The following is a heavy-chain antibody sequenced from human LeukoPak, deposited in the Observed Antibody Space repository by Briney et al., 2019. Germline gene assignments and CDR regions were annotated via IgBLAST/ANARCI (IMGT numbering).Heavy chain of an antibody. CDR2: ISTSGTYI. CDR1: GFTFSSYS. CDR3: ARGDSGHFDY. J-gene: IGHJ4*02. Sequence: PGGSLRLSCAASGFTFSSYSMNWVRQTPGKGLEWVSYISTSGTYIHYADSVKGRFSISRDIAKNSLYLQIYSLRAEDTAVYYCARGDSGHFDYWGQGTLVTGSS. D-gene: IGHD6-19*01. V-gene: IGHV3-21*01.